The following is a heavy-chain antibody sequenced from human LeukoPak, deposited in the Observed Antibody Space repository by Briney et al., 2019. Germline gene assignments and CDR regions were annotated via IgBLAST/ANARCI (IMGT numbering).Heavy chain of an antibody. D-gene: IGHD5-18*01. CDR1: RFTFSSYA. CDR3: AKERGYSYGGNWFDP. CDR2: ISGSGAST. J-gene: IGHJ5*02. V-gene: IGHV3-23*01. Sequence: GGSLRLSCAASRFTFSSYAMSWVRQAPGKGLEWVSAISGSGASTYHADSVKGRFTISRDNSKNTLYLQMNSLRAEDTAVYYCAKERGYSYGGNWFDPWGQGTLVTVSS.